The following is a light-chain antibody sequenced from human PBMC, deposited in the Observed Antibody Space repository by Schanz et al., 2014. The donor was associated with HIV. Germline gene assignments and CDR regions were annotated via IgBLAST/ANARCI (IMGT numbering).Light chain of an antibody. CDR1: QSVASNY. CDR3: QQSGDSGGT. J-gene: IGKJ4*01. Sequence: EIVLTQSPGTQSLSPGERVTLSCRASQSVASNYLAWYQQRPGQAPRLLIYGASNRATGIPDRFSGGGSGTDFTLTISRLEPEDFAVYYCQQSGDSGGTFGGGTKVDMK. CDR2: GAS. V-gene: IGKV3-20*01.